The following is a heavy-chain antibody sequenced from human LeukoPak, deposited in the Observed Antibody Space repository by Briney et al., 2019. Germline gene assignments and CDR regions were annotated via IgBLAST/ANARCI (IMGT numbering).Heavy chain of an antibody. CDR1: CASITTTNFW. Sequence: SETLSLTCSVACASITTTNFWWTWIRQSPGRGLEWIGYIHDRGSDKYNPALESRATLSVVTSKNQFSLKLDSVTAAGMAVYYCARSLNNSGWYTYFDYWGQGTLVTVSS. J-gene: IGHJ4*02. V-gene: IGHV4-61*01. CDR3: ARSLNNSGWYTYFDY. D-gene: IGHD6-19*01. CDR2: IHDRGSD.